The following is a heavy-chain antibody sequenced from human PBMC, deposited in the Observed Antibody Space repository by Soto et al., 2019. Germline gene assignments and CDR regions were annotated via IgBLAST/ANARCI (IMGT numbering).Heavy chain of an antibody. Sequence: EVQLVESGGGLVQPGGSLRLSCAASGFTVSSNYMSWVRQAPGNGLEWVSVVHSGGNTYYADSVKGRFPISRDISKNPLYLQMNSLRAEDTAVYYCARAPYSSSWYTFDPWGQGTLVTVSS. J-gene: IGHJ5*02. V-gene: IGHV3-66*01. CDR3: ARAPYSSSWYTFDP. CDR2: VHSGGNT. D-gene: IGHD6-13*01. CDR1: GFTVSSNY.